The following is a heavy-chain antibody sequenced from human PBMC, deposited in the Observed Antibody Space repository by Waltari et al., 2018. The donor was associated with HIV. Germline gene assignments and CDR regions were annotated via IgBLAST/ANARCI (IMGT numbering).Heavy chain of an antibody. CDR3: AKGVRFLGP. CDR2: IYRSGEI. J-gene: IGHJ5*02. Sequence: LSTGGILFRLGGSLPLSWRVSGFCVQTDFITWARQSRRRGLEWVGIIYRSGEIYSADPVRGRLALSRDTSGNRVYLQLNSVNFDDSASYFCAKGVRFLGPWSQGTPVTVSS. CDR1: GFCVQTDF. V-gene: IGHV3-53*02.